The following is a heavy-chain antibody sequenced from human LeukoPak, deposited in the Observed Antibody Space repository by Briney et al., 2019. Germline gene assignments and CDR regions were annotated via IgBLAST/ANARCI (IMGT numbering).Heavy chain of an antibody. D-gene: IGHD6-19*01. CDR3: ARGRRKQWLVRWFDP. CDR2: INHSGST. J-gene: IGHJ5*02. CDR1: GGSFSGYY. Sequence: SETLSLTCAVYGGSFSGYYWSWIRQPPGKGLEWIGEINHSGSTNYNPSLKSRVTISVDTSKNQFSLKLSSVTAADTAVYYCARGRRKQWLVRWFDPWGQGTLVTVSS. V-gene: IGHV4-34*01.